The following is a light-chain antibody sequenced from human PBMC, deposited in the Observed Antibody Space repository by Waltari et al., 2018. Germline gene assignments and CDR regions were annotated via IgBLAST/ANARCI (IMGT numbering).Light chain of an antibody. CDR2: GAS. V-gene: IGKV3-15*01. Sequence: EIVMTQSPATLSVSPGERATLSCRASQSVSSNLAWYQQNPGQAPRVLIYGASTRATGIPARFSGSGSGTEFTLTISSMQSEDFAVYYCQQYNNWLWTFGQGTKVEIK. CDR1: QSVSSN. J-gene: IGKJ1*01. CDR3: QQYNNWLWT.